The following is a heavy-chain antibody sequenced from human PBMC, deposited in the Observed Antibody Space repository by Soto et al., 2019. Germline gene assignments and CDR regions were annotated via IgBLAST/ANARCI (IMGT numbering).Heavy chain of an antibody. CDR2: ISGSGGST. V-gene: IGHV3-23*01. CDR1: GFTFSSYA. Sequence: GGSLRLSCAASGFTFSSYAMSWVRQAPGKGLEWVSAISGSGGSTYYADSVKGRFTISRDNSKNTLYLQMNSLRAEDTSVDYCAKDSDDRPNAFYIWGQGTMVTVSS. J-gene: IGHJ3*02. D-gene: IGHD3-22*01. CDR3: AKDSDDRPNAFYI.